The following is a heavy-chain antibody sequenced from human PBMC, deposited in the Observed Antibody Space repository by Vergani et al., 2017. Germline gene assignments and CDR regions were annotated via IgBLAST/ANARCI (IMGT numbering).Heavy chain of an antibody. CDR1: GFSFRNAW. CDR2: IKSTFDRWTT. D-gene: IGHD2-21*01. CDR3: TTDPRYCGDGSCYWLRDHHYYGMVG. J-gene: IGHJ6*01. V-gene: IGHV3-15*07. Sequence: EVQLVESGGGIVKPGGSLRLSCVASGFSFRNAWMNWVRRTPGKGLEWVGRIKSTFDRWTTDYAAAGKGRFTISRDDSKNTLFLQMNGLKTEDIGVYYCTTDPRYCGDGSCYWLRDHHYYGMVGCLQGTTNAVCS.